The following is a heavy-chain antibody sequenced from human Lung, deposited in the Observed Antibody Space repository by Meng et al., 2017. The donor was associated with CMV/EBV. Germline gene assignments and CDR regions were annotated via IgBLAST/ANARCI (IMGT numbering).Heavy chain of an antibody. D-gene: IGHD3-10*01. Sequence: VDPVRSGGWLDTPGATCPVPCKSSDDTCTGECGSWVRQAPGQGLEWRACRGTHNYDTTHAPKFQGRVTVTADRPTATAYMEVRSLVSDDTAVYYCAGGTPGRSYSDYWGPGTLVTVSS. CDR3: AGGTPGRSYSDY. V-gene: IGHV1-18*01. CDR1: DDTCTGEC. J-gene: IGHJ4*02. CDR2: RGTHNYDT.